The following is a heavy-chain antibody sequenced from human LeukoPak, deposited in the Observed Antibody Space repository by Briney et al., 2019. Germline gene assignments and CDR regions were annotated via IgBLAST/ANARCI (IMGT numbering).Heavy chain of an antibody. V-gene: IGHV3-7*04. J-gene: IGHJ4*02. CDR1: GFTFSSYA. CDR2: INQDETRK. D-gene: IGHD3/OR15-3a*01. Sequence: PGGSLRLSCAASGFTFSSYAMNWARQAPGKGLEWVASINQDETRKYYVDSVEGRFTISRDNAKNSVYLQLNSLRAEDTALYYCARDKDWASDYWGQGTLVTVSS. CDR3: ARDKDWASDY.